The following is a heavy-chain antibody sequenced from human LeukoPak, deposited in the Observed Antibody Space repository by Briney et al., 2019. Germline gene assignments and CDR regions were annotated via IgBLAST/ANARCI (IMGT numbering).Heavy chain of an antibody. D-gene: IGHD6-6*01. CDR3: ARGTYSSSFYYFAY. J-gene: IGHJ4*02. CDR2: ISSDGSNK. CDR1: GFTFSSYG. Sequence: GGSLRLSCAASGFTFSSYGMHWVRQAPGKGLEWVAVISSDGSNKYYADSVKGRFTISRDNSKNTLYLQMNSLRAEDTAVYYCARGTYSSSFYYFAYWGQGTLVTVSS. V-gene: IGHV3-30*03.